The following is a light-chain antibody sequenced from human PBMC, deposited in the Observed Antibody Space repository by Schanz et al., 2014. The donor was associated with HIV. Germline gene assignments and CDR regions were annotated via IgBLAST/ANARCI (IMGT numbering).Light chain of an antibody. J-gene: IGLJ3*02. CDR3: CSYAGSYTWV. V-gene: IGLV1-40*01. CDR2: DVT. CDR1: SSNIGAGYD. Sequence: QSVLAQPPSVSGAPGQRVTISCAGSSSNIGAGYDVHWYHHLPGSAPKLMIYDVTERPSGVPDRLSGSKSGNTASLTISGLQAEDEAVYYCCSYAGSYTWVFGGGTKLTVL.